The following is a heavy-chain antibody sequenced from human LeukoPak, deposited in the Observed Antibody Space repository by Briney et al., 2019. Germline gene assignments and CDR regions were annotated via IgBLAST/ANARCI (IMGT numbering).Heavy chain of an antibody. CDR2: VNEGGENT. CDR3: ATDTGAFHFAY. CDR1: GFTFSSYG. Sequence: GGSLRLSCAAPGFTFSSYGMTWVRQAPGRGLEWVSTVNEGGENTHYADSVKGRFTISRDNAKNTLSLQMDSLRGEDSAMYYCATDTGAFHFAYWGQGTLATVSS. V-gene: IGHV3-23*01. D-gene: IGHD2-8*02. J-gene: IGHJ4*02.